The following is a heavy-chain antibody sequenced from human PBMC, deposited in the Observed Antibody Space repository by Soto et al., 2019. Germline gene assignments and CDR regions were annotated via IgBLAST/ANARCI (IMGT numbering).Heavy chain of an antibody. CDR3: ATTRNDYMIVSWFDH. CDR2: IYYSGST. D-gene: IGHD4-4*01. CDR1: GGSISSGGYY. V-gene: IGHV4-31*02. J-gene: IGHJ5*02. Sequence: PSETLSLTCTVSGGSISSGGYYWSWIRQHPGKGLEWIGYIYYSGSTYYNPSLKSRVTMSVDTSKNQFSLKLSSVTAADTAVYYCATTRNDYMIVSWFDHWGQGTLVTVSS.